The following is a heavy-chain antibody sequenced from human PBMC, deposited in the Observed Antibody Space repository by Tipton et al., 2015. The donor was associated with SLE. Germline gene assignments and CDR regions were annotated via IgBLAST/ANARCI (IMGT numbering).Heavy chain of an antibody. CDR1: GFTFSSYG. J-gene: IGHJ4*02. CDR2: IWYDGSNK. D-gene: IGHD2-21*01. V-gene: IGHV3-33*06. Sequence: SGFTFSSYGMHWVRQAPGKGLEWVAVIWYDGSNKYYADSVKGRFTISRDNSKNTLYLQMNSLRAEDTAVYYCAKGRGYGGAFFDYWGQGTLVTVSS. CDR3: AKGRGYGGAFFDY.